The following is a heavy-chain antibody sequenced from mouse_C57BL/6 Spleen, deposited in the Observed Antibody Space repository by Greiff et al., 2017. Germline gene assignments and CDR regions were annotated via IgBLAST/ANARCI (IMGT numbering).Heavy chain of an antibody. CDR2: IDPETGGT. CDR3: TRQFPLLRYLDY. V-gene: IGHV1-15*01. CDR1: GYPFPDYE. D-gene: IGHD1-1*01. Sequence: VQLVESGAELVRPGASVTLSCKASGYPFPDYEMHWVKQTPVHGLAWIGAIDPETGGTAYNQKFKGKAILTADKSSSTAYMELRSLTSEDSAVYYCTRQFPLLRYLDYWGQGTSVTVAS. J-gene: IGHJ4*01.